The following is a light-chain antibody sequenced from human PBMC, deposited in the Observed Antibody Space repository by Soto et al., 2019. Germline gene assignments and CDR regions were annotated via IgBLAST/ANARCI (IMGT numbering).Light chain of an antibody. CDR3: TSYAGGNNV. J-gene: IGLJ1*01. V-gene: IGLV2-8*01. CDR2: EVH. CDR1: SSDGGGYNY. Sequence: QSALTQPPSASGSPGQSVTISCTGTSSDGGGYNYVSWYQQHPGKVPKLMINEVHKPPSGVPDRFSGSKSGNTASLTVAGLQAEDTAEYYCTSYAGGNNVFGTGTNLTVL.